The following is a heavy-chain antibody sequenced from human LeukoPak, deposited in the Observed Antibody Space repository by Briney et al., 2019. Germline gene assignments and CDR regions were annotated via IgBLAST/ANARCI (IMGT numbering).Heavy chain of an antibody. CDR3: AKEPSATSLGGDYGYGFFQN. J-gene: IGHJ1*01. CDR2: ISGSGSAT. V-gene: IGHV3-23*01. CDR1: RFTFNTYA. D-gene: IGHD4/OR15-4a*01. Sequence: QPGGSLRLSCAASRFTFNTYAMSWVRQAPGKGLEWVSAISGSGSATYYRDSVKGRFTISRDNSKNTLYLQMNGLRAEDTAVYYCAKEPSATSLGGDYGYGFFQNWGQGTLVTVSS.